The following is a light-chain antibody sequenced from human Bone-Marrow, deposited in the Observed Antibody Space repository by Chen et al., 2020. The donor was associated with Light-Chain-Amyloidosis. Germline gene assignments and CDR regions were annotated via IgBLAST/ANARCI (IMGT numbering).Light chain of an antibody. CDR3: QSADSSGTYEVI. CDR1: DLPTKY. V-gene: IGLV3-25*03. Sequence: SYELTQPPSVSVSPGQTARITCFGDDLPTKYAYWYQQKPGQAPVLVIQRDTERHSGITERFSGSSSGKTATLTISGVQAEDEADYHCQSADSSGTYEVIFGGGTKLTVL. J-gene: IGLJ2*01. CDR2: RDT.